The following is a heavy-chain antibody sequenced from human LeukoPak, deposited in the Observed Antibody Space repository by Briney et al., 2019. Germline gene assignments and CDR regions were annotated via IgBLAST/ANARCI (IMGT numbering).Heavy chain of an antibody. CDR2: ISSSSTI. V-gene: IGHV3-48*04. CDR3: ARECCSSTSCYRIFDY. D-gene: IGHD2-2*01. CDR1: GFTFSSYS. J-gene: IGHJ4*02. Sequence: PGGSLRLSCAASGFTFSSYSMNWVRQAPGKGLEWVSYISSSSTIYYADSVKGRFTISRDNAKNSLYLQMNSLRAEDTAVYYCARECCSSTSCYRIFDYWGQGTLVTVSS.